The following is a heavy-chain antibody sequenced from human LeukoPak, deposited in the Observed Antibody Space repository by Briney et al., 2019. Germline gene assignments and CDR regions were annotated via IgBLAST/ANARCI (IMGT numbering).Heavy chain of an antibody. Sequence: SSETLSLTCAVYGGSFSGYYWSWIRQPPGKGLEWIGYIYYSGSTNYNPSLKSRVTMSVDTSKNQFSLKLSSVTAADTAVYYCARGGNYYYYYMDVWGKGTTVTVSS. CDR1: GGSFSGYY. CDR2: IYYSGST. J-gene: IGHJ6*03. V-gene: IGHV4-59*01. CDR3: ARGGNYYYYYMDV.